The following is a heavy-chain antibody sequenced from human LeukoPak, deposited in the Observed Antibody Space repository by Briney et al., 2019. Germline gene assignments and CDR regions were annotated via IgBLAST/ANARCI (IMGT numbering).Heavy chain of an antibody. V-gene: IGHV3-30*18. CDR3: AKDRFDP. J-gene: IGHJ5*02. Sequence: GGSLRLSCAASGFTFSSYGMHWVRQAPGKGLEWVAVISYDGSNKYYADSVKGRFTISRDNSKNTLYLQVNSLRAEDTAVYYCAKDRFDPWGQGTLVTVSS. CDR2: ISYDGSNK. CDR1: GFTFSSYG.